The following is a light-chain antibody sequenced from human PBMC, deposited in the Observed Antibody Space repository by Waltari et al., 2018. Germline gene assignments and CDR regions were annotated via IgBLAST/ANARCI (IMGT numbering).Light chain of an antibody. CDR2: DAS. J-gene: IGKJ2*01. V-gene: IGKV3-11*01. CDR3: QQRSNPPAYT. CDR1: QSIGSS. Sequence: TVLTQSPATLSLSPGERATLSCRASQSIGSSLAWYQQKPGQPPRPLRFDASIRPPGMPARFSGSGAGTDFTLTISSLGPEDLAVYYCQQRSNPPAYTFGQGTKVEIK.